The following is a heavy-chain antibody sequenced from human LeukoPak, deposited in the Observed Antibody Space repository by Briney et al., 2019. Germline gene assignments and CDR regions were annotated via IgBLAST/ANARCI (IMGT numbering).Heavy chain of an antibody. CDR2: IYHSGGT. J-gene: IGHJ4*02. Sequence: SETLSLNCTVSGVSLSSGGYYWSWIRQPPGKALEWIGNIYHSGGTNYNPSLKSRVTISVDTSKTKFSLKLSSVTAADTAVYYCARQGRNRDFCRSISCHYFDFWAERALATVSS. V-gene: IGHV4-61*08. CDR3: ARQGRNRDFCRSISCHYFDF. D-gene: IGHD2-2*01. CDR1: GVSLSSGGYY.